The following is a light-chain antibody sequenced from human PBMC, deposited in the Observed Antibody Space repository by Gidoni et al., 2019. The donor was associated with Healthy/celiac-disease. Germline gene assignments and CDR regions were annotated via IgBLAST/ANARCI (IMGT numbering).Light chain of an antibody. CDR3: QQSYSTLDT. J-gene: IGKJ2*01. CDR2: AAS. Sequence: DIQMTQSPSSLSASVGDRVTITCRASQSISSYLNWYQQKPGKAPKLLIYAASSLQSGVPSRFSGSGSGTDFTLTIRSLQPEDFATYYCQQSYSTLDTFGQGTKLEIK. V-gene: IGKV1-39*01. CDR1: QSISSY.